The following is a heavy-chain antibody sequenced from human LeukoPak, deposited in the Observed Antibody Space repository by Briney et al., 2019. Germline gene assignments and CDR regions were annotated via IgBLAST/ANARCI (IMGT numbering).Heavy chain of an antibody. Sequence: GGSLRLSCAASGFTFSSFWMSWVRQAPGKGLEWVANIKKDGSQKYYVDSVEGRFAISRDNAKNSLYLQMDSLRVDDTAVYYCTRVFGGYDVSDYWGQGTLVAVSS. D-gene: IGHD3-3*01. V-gene: IGHV3-7*03. J-gene: IGHJ4*02. CDR3: TRVFGGYDVSDY. CDR1: GFTFSSFW. CDR2: IKKDGSQK.